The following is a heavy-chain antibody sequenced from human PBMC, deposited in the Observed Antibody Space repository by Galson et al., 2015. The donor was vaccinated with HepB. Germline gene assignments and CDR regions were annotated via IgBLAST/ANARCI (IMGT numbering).Heavy chain of an antibody. Sequence: SLRLSCAASGFTFSSYSMDWVRQAPGKGLEWVSSISSSSSYIYYADSVKGRFTISRDNAKNSLYLQMNSLRAEDTAVYYCAREKIAVAGIDYWGQGTLVTVSS. V-gene: IGHV3-21*01. CDR3: AREKIAVAGIDY. D-gene: IGHD6-19*01. CDR2: ISSSSSYI. J-gene: IGHJ4*02. CDR1: GFTFSSYS.